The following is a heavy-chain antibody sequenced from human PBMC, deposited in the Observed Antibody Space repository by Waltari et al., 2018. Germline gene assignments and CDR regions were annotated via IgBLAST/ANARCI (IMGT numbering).Heavy chain of an antibody. J-gene: IGHJ3*02. V-gene: IGHV4-59*01. CDR3: ASYCSSTSCLGSAFDI. CDR1: GGSISSYS. Sequence: QVQLQESGPGLVKPSETLSLTGTVPGGSISSYSWSWIRHPTGKGLEGIGYIYYSGSTNYNPSLKSRVTISVDTSKNQFSLKLSSVTAADTAVYYCASYCSSTSCLGSAFDIWGQGTMVTVSS. D-gene: IGHD2-2*01. CDR2: IYYSGST.